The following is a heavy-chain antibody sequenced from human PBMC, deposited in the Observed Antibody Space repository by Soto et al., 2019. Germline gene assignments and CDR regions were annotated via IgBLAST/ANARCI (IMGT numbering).Heavy chain of an antibody. J-gene: IGHJ4*02. D-gene: IGHD1-26*01. V-gene: IGHV4-34*01. CDR3: SRDGLRHSAN. CDR1: GGSFSDYY. Sequence: QVQLQQWGAGLLKPSETLSLTCAVYGGSFSDYYWTWIRQPPGKGLEWIGENKHSGSTKYNTSLKSRVTISGDTSKNQFSLKLTSVAAADTAIYYWSRDGLRHSANWGQGILVTVSS. CDR2: NKHSGST.